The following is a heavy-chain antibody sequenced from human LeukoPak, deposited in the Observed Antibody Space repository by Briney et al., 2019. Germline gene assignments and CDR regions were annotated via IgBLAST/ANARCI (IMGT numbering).Heavy chain of an antibody. D-gene: IGHD6-19*01. CDR3: ARVSSGWYRTLDY. J-gene: IGHJ4*02. CDR1: GGTFSSYA. CDR2: IIPTFGTA. Sequence: SVKVSCKASGGTFSSYAISWVRQAPGQGLEWMGGIIPTFGTANYAQKFQGRVTITADKSTSTAYMELSSLRSEDTAVYYCARVSSGWYRTLDYWGQGTLVTVSS. V-gene: IGHV1-69*06.